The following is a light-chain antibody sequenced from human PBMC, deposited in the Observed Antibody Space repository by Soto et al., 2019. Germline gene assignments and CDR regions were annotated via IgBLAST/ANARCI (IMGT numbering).Light chain of an antibody. J-gene: IGKJ1*01. CDR3: QQYNYWPPWT. CDR1: QSVSSD. CDR2: GAS. V-gene: IGKV3-15*01. Sequence: EIVMTQSPATLSVSPGERATLSCGASQSVSSDLAWYQQKPGQAPRLLIYGASTRATGIPARFSGSGSGTDFTLTISSLQSEDFAVYYCQQYNYWPPWTFGQGTKVEIK.